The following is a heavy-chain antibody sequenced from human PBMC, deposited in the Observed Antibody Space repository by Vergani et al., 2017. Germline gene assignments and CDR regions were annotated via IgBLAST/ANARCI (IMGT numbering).Heavy chain of an antibody. CDR3: ARGDYGILTGYRY. J-gene: IGHJ4*02. CDR2: INPSGGHT. Sequence: QVQVVQSGAEVKKSGASVKVSCKTSGYTFSNHYMHWVRQAPGQVLEWMGIINPSGGHTNYAQKFQGRVTMTRDTSTSTVYMELSSLRSEDTAIYYCARGDYGILTGYRYWGQGTLVTVSA. V-gene: IGHV1-46*03. D-gene: IGHD3-9*01. CDR1: GYTFSNHY.